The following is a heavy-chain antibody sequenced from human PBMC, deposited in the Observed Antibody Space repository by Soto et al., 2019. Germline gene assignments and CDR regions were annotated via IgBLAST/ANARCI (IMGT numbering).Heavy chain of an antibody. D-gene: IGHD6-19*01. J-gene: IGHJ4*02. CDR3: AMSVAVYGFFDS. V-gene: IGHV3-48*02. Sequence: PGGSLRLSCAASGFTFSSYSMNWVRRAPGKGLEWVSYISRSASTIHYADSVKGRFTISRDNAKSSLYLEMNSLRDEDTAVYYCAMSVAVYGFFDSWGQGTRVTVSS. CDR1: GFTFSSYS. CDR2: ISRSASTI.